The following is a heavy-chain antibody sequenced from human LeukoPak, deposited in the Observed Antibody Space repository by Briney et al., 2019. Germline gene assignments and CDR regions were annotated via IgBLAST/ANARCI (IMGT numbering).Heavy chain of an antibody. CDR1: GGSFSGYY. D-gene: IGHD3-10*01. J-gene: IGHJ6*03. CDR3: ARGAIITMVRGADYMDV. CDR2: INHSGST. V-gene: IGHV4-34*01. Sequence: SETLSLTCAVYGGSFSGYYWSWIRQPPGKGLEWIGEINHSGSTNYNPSLKSRVTISVDTSKNQFSLKLSSVTAADTAVYYCARGAIITMVRGADYMDVWGKGTTVTVSS.